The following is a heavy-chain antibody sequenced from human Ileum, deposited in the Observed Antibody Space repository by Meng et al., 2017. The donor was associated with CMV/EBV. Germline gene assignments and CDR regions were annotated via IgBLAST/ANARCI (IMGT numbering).Heavy chain of an antibody. CDR1: GYTFTSYD. J-gene: IGHJ5*02. Sequence: ASVKVSCKASGYTFTSYDINWVRQATGQGLEWMGWMNPNSGNTGYAQKFQGRVTMTRNTSISTAYMELSSLRSEDTAVYYCSRESTTMVRGANPTGWFDPWGQGTLVTVSS. CDR2: MNPNSGNT. CDR3: SRESTTMVRGANPTGWFDP. D-gene: IGHD3-10*01. V-gene: IGHV1-8*01.